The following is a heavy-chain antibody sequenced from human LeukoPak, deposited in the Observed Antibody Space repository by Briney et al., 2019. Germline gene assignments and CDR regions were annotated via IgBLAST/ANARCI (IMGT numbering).Heavy chain of an antibody. J-gene: IGHJ6*03. CDR2: IYYSGST. Sequence: PSETLSLTCTVSGGSISSSSYYWGWIRQPPGKGLEWIGSIYYSGSTYYNPSLKSRVTISVDTSKNQSSLKLSSVTAADTAVYHCARAGGIAAAELPSYMDVWGKGTTVTVSS. CDR3: ARAGGIAAAELPSYMDV. CDR1: GGSISSSSYY. D-gene: IGHD6-13*01. V-gene: IGHV4-39*01.